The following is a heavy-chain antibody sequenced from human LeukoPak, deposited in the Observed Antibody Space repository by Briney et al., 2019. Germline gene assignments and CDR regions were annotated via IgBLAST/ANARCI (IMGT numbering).Heavy chain of an antibody. Sequence: GGSLRLSCAASGFTSSSYSMNWVRQAPGRGLEWVSYISSSSSTVYYADSVKGRFTFSRDNAKNTLCLQMNSLRAEDTAMYYCARDSLFDYWGQGTLVTVSS. J-gene: IGHJ4*02. V-gene: IGHV3-48*04. CDR2: ISSSSSTV. CDR3: ARDSLFDY. CDR1: GFTSSSYS.